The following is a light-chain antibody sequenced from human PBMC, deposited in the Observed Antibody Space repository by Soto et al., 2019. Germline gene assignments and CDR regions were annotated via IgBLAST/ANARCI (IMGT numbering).Light chain of an antibody. CDR3: QQYYGAPLT. Sequence: DIVMTQSPDSLAVSLGERATINCKSSQSVLSSSNNRNYLAWYQQKPGEPPKLLISWASTRESGVPDRFSGSGSGTDFSLTISSLQAEDVAVYYCQQYYGAPLTFGQGTKVEIK. V-gene: IGKV4-1*01. J-gene: IGKJ1*01. CDR1: QSVLSSSNNRNY. CDR2: WAS.